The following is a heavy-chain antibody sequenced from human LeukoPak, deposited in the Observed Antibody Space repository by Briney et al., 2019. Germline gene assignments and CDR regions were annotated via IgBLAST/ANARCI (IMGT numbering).Heavy chain of an antibody. CDR2: IYYSGST. J-gene: IGHJ4*02. V-gene: IGHV4-59*12. CDR1: GGSISSYY. D-gene: IGHD5-24*01. CDR3: AIGRDGYNFSY. Sequence: ASETLSLTCTVSGGSISSYYWSWIRQPPGKGLEWIGYIYYSGSTYYNPSLKSRVTISVDTSKNQFSLKLSSVTAADTAVYYCAIGRDGYNFSYWGQGTLVTVSS.